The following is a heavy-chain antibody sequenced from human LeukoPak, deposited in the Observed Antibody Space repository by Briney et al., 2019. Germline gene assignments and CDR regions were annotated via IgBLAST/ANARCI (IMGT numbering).Heavy chain of an antibody. J-gene: IGHJ3*02. Sequence: ASVKVSCKASGYTFTGYYMHWVRQAPGQGLEWMGWINPNSGGTNYAQKFQGRVTMTRDTSISTACMELSRLRSDDTAVYYCARGSGVCSSTSCYTYDAFDIWGQGTMVTASS. V-gene: IGHV1-2*02. CDR1: GYTFTGYY. CDR2: INPNSGGT. D-gene: IGHD2-2*02. CDR3: ARGSGVCSSTSCYTYDAFDI.